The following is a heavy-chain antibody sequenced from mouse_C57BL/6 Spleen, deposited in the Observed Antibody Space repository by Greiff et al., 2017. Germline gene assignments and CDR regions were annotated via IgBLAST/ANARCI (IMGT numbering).Heavy chain of an antibody. J-gene: IGHJ2*01. D-gene: IGHD1-1*01. CDR3: GDTTVVARGIGY. CDR1: GYTFTSYW. CDR2: IHPNSGST. V-gene: IGHV1-64*01. Sequence: QVQLQQPGAELVKPGASVKLSCKASGYTFTSYWMHWVKQRPGQGLEWIGMIHPNSGSTNYNEKFKSKATLTVDKSSSTAYMQLSSLTSADSAVYYCGDTTVVARGIGYWGQGTTLTVSS.